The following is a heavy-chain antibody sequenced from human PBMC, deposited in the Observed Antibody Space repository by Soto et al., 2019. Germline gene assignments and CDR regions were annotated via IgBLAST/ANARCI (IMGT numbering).Heavy chain of an antibody. CDR2: IYYSGST. CDR1: GGSVSSGSYY. V-gene: IGHV4-61*01. Sequence: SETLSLTCTVSGGSVSSGSYYWSWIRQPPGKGLEWIGYIYYSGSTNYNPSLKSRVTISVDTSKNQFSLKLSSVTAADTAVYYCASFQTGEWLVLIDYWGQGTLVTVSS. J-gene: IGHJ4*02. CDR3: ASFQTGEWLVLIDY. D-gene: IGHD6-19*01.